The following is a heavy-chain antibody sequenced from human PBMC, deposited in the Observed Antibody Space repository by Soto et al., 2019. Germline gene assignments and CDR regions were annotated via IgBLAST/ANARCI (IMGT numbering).Heavy chain of an antibody. Sequence: QGQLVESGGGVVQPGRSLRLSCAASGFTFNTYGMHWVRQAPGKGLEWVAVIWYDGSIKYYSDSTRGRFIVSRDNSRNTLVLQRNSLRVEDTAVYYCARIDCTGGNCRPYAYYDLDVWGQGTTVTVCS. CDR2: IWYDGSIK. CDR3: ARIDCTGGNCRPYAYYDLDV. D-gene: IGHD2-15*01. CDR1: GFTFNTYG. J-gene: IGHJ6*02. V-gene: IGHV3-33*02.